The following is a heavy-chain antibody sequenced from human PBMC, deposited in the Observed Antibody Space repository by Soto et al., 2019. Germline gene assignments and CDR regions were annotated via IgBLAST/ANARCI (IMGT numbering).Heavy chain of an antibody. CDR1: GVSVSSGDQY. V-gene: IGHV4-30-4*01. J-gene: IGHJ3*02. CDR2: IYYTRRT. D-gene: IGHD3-9*01. Sequence: PSETLSLTCTVSGVSVSSGDQYWSWIRQPPGKGLEWIGYIYYTRRTYYNPSLKSRVIISVDTSKNQFSLKLSSVTAAEKAVYYCARAHYDILTGYPTHAFEIWGRGTMVTVSS. CDR3: ARAHYDILTGYPTHAFEI.